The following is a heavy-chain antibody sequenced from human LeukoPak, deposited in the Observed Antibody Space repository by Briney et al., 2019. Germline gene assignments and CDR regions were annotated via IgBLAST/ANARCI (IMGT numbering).Heavy chain of an antibody. V-gene: IGHV4-39*07. CDR1: GGSISSGSYY. D-gene: IGHD2-2*01. Sequence: SETLSLTCTVSGGSISSGSYYWSWIRQPPGKGLEWIGEINHSGRTNYNPSLKSRVTISVDTSKNQFSLKLSSVTAADTAVYYCARRGVKYQTYCSSTSCYPYFDYWGQGTLVTVSS. CDR3: ARRGVKYQTYCSSTSCYPYFDY. CDR2: INHSGRT. J-gene: IGHJ4*02.